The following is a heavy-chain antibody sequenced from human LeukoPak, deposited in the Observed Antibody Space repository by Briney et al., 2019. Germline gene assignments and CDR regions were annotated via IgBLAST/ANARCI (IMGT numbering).Heavy chain of an antibody. CDR3: ARTSYVWGSYRYSSLVDY. CDR1: GFTFSSYW. Sequence: GGSLRLSCAASGFTFSSYWMHWVRQAPGKGLVWVSRINSDGSSTSYADSVKCRFTISRDNAKNTLYLQMNSLRAEDTAVYYCARTSYVWGSYRYSSLVDYWGQGTLVTVSS. D-gene: IGHD3-16*02. CDR2: INSDGSST. V-gene: IGHV3-74*01. J-gene: IGHJ4*02.